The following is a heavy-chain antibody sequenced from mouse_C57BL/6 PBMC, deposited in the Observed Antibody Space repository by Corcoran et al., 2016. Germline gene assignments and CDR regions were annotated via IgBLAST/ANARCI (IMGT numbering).Heavy chain of an antibody. CDR3: AITGTY. CDR2: INTYSGVP. D-gene: IGHD4-1*01. V-gene: IGHV9-3*01. Sequence: QIQLVQSGPELKKPGETVKISCKASGYTFTTYGMSWVKQAPGKGLKWMGWINTYSGVPTYADDFKGRFAFSLETSASTAYLQINNLENEDTATYFCAITGTYWGQGTLVTVSA. CDR1: GYTFTTYG. J-gene: IGHJ3*01.